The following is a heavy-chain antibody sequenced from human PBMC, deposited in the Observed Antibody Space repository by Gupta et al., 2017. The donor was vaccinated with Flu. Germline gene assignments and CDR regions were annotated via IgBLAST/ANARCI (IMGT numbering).Heavy chain of an antibody. CDR1: GGSISSYY. D-gene: IGHD3-3*01. CDR3: ARGQSGHFDY. CDR2: IYYDGNT. Sequence: QVQLQESGPGLVTPSETLSLTCSVSGGSISSYYWSWIRQPPGTVLEWIGFIYYDGNTNYNPSLKSRITISTDTSKNQFSLKLSSVTAADTAVYYCARGQSGHFDYWGQGALLTVSS. J-gene: IGHJ4*02. V-gene: IGHV4-59*01.